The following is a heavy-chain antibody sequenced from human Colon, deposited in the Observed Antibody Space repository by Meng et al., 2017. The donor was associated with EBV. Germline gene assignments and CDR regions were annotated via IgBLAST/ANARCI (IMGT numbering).Heavy chain of an antibody. CDR3: ARDPAQEDFDTSGYMYDS. CDR1: GGSFRCNF. Sequence: VHLQPWGAGLLKPSETLSLTCAVFGGSFRCNFWTWIRQSPGEGLEWIGEIHHSGSTKYNPSLKNRVSISLDTSKKQFSLQLTSVTAADTAVYFCARDPAQEDFDTSGYMYDSWGPGTLVTVSS. J-gene: IGHJ5*01. D-gene: IGHD3-22*01. CDR2: IHHSGST. V-gene: IGHV4-34*02.